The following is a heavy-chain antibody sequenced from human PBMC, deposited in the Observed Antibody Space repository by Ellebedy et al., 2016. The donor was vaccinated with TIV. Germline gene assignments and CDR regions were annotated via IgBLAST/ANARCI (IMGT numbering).Heavy chain of an antibody. CDR3: ARAATYYYDSSGYYPGY. D-gene: IGHD3-22*01. V-gene: IGHV3-74*01. CDR1: GFSFSNSW. Sequence: PGGSLRLSCAASGFSFSNSWMHWVRQAPGKGLVWVPGINHDGSSSFYADSVKGRLTISRANAKNTLYLQMSSPRAEDTAVYYCARAATYYYDSSGYYPGYWGQGTLVTISS. J-gene: IGHJ4*02. CDR2: INHDGSSS.